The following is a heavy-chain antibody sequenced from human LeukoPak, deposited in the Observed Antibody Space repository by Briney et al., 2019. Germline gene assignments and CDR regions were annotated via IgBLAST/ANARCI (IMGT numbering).Heavy chain of an antibody. J-gene: IGHJ4*02. D-gene: IGHD2-15*01. CDR2: INHSGST. Sequence: IPSETLSLTCAVYGGSFSGYYWSWIRQPPGKGLEWIGEINHSGSTNYNPSLKSRVTISVDTSKNQFSLKLSSVTAADTAVYYCAREGYCSGGSCNGVFDYWGQGTLVTVSS. V-gene: IGHV4-34*01. CDR1: GGSFSGYY. CDR3: AREGYCSGGSCNGVFDY.